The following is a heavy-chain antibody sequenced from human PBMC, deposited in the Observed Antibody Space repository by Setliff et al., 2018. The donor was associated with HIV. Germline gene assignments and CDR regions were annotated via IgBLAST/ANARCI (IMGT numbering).Heavy chain of an antibody. CDR1: GGSISSYY. D-gene: IGHD6-19*01. V-gene: IGHV4-59*08. Sequence: SETLSLTCTVSGGSISSYYWNWIRQPPGKGLEWIGYIYYSGSTNYNPSLESRVTISLDTSKNQFSLKLSSVTAADTAVYYCARAPAYSSGWYLIDYWGQGTLVTVSS. J-gene: IGHJ4*02. CDR2: IYYSGST. CDR3: ARAPAYSSGWYLIDY.